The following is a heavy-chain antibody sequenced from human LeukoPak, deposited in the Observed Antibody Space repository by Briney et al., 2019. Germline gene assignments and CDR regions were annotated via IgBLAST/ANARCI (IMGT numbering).Heavy chain of an antibody. CDR3: AGAPNTYYFDY. CDR1: GGSISSYY. CDR2: ISTTGST. Sequence: SETLSLTCTVSGGSISSYYWSWFRQSAGKGLEWIGRISTTGSTNYNPSLKSRVTMSLDTSKNQFSLRVSSVTAADTAVYYRAGAPNTYYFDYWGQGTLVTVSS. D-gene: IGHD2-8*01. J-gene: IGHJ4*02. V-gene: IGHV4-4*07.